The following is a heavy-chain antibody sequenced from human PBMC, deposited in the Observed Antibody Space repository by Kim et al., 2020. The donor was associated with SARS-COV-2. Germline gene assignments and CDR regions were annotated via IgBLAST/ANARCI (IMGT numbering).Heavy chain of an antibody. Sequence: SETLSLTCTVSGYSISSAYYWGWIRQPPGKGPEWIGSIYHSGNLYHNPSLKSRVTIPVDTSKNQFSLKLSSVTAADTAVYYCAGEGALGTKFDYWGQGAL. CDR3: AGEGALGTKFDY. V-gene: IGHV4-38-2*02. J-gene: IGHJ4*02. D-gene: IGHD2-8*01. CDR1: GYSISSAYY. CDR2: IYHSGNL.